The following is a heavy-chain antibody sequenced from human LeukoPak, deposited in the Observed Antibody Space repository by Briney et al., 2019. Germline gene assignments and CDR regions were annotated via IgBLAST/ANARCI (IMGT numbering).Heavy chain of an antibody. V-gene: IGHV3-11*01. J-gene: IGHJ6*02. CDR2: ISSSGSTI. D-gene: IGHD2-2*01. CDR3: ARDLVVPAANYYYYYGMDV. Sequence: GGSLRLSCAASGFTFSDYYMSWIRQAPGKGLEWVSYISSSGSTIYYADSVKGRFTISRDNAKNSLYLQMNSLRAEDTAVCYCARDLVVPAANYYYYYGMDVWGQGTTVTVSS. CDR1: GFTFSDYY.